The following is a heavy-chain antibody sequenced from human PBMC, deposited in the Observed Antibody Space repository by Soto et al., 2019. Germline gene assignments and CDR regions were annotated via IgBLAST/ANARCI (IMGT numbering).Heavy chain of an antibody. CDR3: ARHTVTTPDDAFDI. V-gene: IGHV4-4*02. CDR1: GGSISSSNW. J-gene: IGHJ3*02. CDR2: IYYSGST. D-gene: IGHD4-4*01. Sequence: SETLSLTCAVSGGSISSSNWWSWVRQPPGKGLEWIGYIYYSGSTNHNPSLKSRVTISVDTSKNKFSLKLSSVTAADTAVYYCARHTVTTPDDAFDIWGQGTMVTVSS.